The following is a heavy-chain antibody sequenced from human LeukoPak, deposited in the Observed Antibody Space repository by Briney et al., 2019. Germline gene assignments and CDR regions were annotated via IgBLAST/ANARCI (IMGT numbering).Heavy chain of an antibody. V-gene: IGHV3-48*04. CDR2: ISSSSSTI. Sequence: PGGSLRLSCAASGFTFSSYSMNWVRQAPGKGLEWVSYISSSSSTIYYADSVKGRFTISRDNAKNSLYLQMNSLRAEDTAVYYCARELHYYDSSGYYYRSHFDYWGQGTLVTVSS. CDR3: ARELHYYDSSGYYYRSHFDY. J-gene: IGHJ4*02. D-gene: IGHD3-22*01. CDR1: GFTFSSYS.